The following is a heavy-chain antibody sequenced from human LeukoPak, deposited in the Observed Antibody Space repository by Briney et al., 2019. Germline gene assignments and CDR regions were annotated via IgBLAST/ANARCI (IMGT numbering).Heavy chain of an antibody. CDR3: ARGGYCSSTSCDPYNWFDP. V-gene: IGHV1-2*06. D-gene: IGHD2-2*01. CDR2: INPNSGGT. J-gene: IGHJ5*02. Sequence: ASVKVSCKASGYSFTGYYMHWVRQAPGQGLERMGRINPNSGGTIYAQKFQGRVTMTRDTSISTAYMELTRLRSDDTAVYYCARGGYCSSTSCDPYNWFDPWGQGTLVTVSS. CDR1: GYSFTGYY.